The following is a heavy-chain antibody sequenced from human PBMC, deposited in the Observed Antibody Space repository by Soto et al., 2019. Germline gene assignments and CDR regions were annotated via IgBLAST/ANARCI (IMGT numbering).Heavy chain of an antibody. Sequence: XETLSLTCTVSGDSMSTFYWGWMRQSPGKELDWIGYAYYTGSTNYNPSLKSRVTISVDRSKNQFSLKLTSANAADTAVYYCARGRTVRNYADDSSDYFYFFDYWGQGTQVTVSS. CDR3: ARGRTVRNYADDSSDYFYFFDY. CDR1: GDSMSTFY. CDR2: AYYTGST. J-gene: IGHJ4*02. V-gene: IGHV4-59*01. D-gene: IGHD3-22*01.